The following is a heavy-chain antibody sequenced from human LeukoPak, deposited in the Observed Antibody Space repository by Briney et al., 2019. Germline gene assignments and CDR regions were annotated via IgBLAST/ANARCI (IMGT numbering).Heavy chain of an antibody. CDR1: GFTFSSYE. CDR2: ISSSGSTI. Sequence: GGSLRFSCAASGFTFSSYEMNWVRQAPGKGLEWVSYISSSGSTIYYADSVKGRFTISRDNAKNSLYLQMNSLRAEDTAVYYCAREGDGGNSDYWGQGTLVTVSS. CDR3: AREGDGGNSDY. D-gene: IGHD4-23*01. J-gene: IGHJ4*02. V-gene: IGHV3-48*03.